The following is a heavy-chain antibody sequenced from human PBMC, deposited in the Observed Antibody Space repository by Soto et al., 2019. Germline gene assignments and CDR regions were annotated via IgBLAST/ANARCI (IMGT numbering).Heavy chain of an antibody. D-gene: IGHD6-19*01. CDR1: GYSFTSYW. V-gene: IGHV5-51*01. CDR2: IYPGDSDT. CDR3: ARTESSVARWVWFDP. J-gene: IGHJ5*02. Sequence: GDSLKISCKGSGYSFTSYWIGWVRQMPGKGLEWMGIIYPGDSDTRYSPSFQGQVTISADKSISTAYLQWSSLKASDTAMYYCARTESSVARWVWFDPWGQGTLVTVSS.